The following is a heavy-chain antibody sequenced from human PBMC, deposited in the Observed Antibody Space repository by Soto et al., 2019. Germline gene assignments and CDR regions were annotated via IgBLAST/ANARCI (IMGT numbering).Heavy chain of an antibody. V-gene: IGHV3-74*01. CDR2: INSDGSIT. J-gene: IGHJ5*02. Sequence: EVQLVESGGGLVQPGGSLRLSCAASGFTFSSSWMHWVRQVPGKGLVWVSRINSDGSITTYADSVKGRFTISRDNAKNTLFLQMNSLRAEDTGVYYCARKIIDWFDPWCQGTLVTVSS. CDR3: ARKIIDWFDP. CDR1: GFTFSSSW.